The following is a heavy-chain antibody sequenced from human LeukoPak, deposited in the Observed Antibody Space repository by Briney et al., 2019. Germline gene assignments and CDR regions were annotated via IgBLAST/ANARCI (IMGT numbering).Heavy chain of an antibody. CDR2: IYYTGST. CDR1: GGSISISSYY. CDR3: AGRGMQWLARN. Sequence: SETLSLTCAVSGGSISISSYYWGWIRQPPGKGLEWIGSIYYTGSTYYNPSLKSRVTISVDTSKNQFSLKLSSVTAADAAVYYCAGRGMQWLARNWGQGTLVTVSS. J-gene: IGHJ4*02. V-gene: IGHV4-39*07. D-gene: IGHD6-19*01.